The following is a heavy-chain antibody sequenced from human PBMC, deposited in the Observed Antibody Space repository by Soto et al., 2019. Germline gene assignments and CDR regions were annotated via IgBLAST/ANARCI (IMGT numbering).Heavy chain of an antibody. CDR3: ASGVGGGYPPGTEYFQH. CDR1: GYTFTSYA. CDR2: INAGNGNT. Sequence: ASVKVSCKASGYTFTSYAMHWVRQAPGQRLEWMGWINAGNGNTKYSQKFQGRVTITSDTSASTAYMELSSLRSEDTAVYYCASGVGGGYPPGTEYFQHWGQGTLVTVSS. V-gene: IGHV1-3*01. J-gene: IGHJ1*01. D-gene: IGHD1-26*01.